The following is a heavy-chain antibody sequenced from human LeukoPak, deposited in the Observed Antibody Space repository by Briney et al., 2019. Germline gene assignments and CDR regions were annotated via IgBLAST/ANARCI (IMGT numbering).Heavy chain of an antibody. Sequence: ASVKVSCKASGYTFTGYYMHWVRQAPGQGLEWMGWINPNSGGTNYAQKFQGRVTMTRDTSISTAYMELSRLRSDDTAVYYCARSPMTTVTSYDYWGQGTLVTVSS. CDR3: ARSPMTTVTSYDY. J-gene: IGHJ4*02. D-gene: IGHD4-17*01. CDR1: GYTFTGYY. CDR2: INPNSGGT. V-gene: IGHV1-2*02.